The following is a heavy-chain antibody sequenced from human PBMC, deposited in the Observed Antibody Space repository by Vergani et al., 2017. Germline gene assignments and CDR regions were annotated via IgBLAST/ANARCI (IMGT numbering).Heavy chain of an antibody. J-gene: IGHJ6*02. CDR1: GYTFTDHY. Sequence: EVQLVQSGAEVKKPGATMKISCTVSGYTFTDHYMHWVKPAPGKGLEWMGLVDPEDGETIYAEKFKGRVTIAADTSTDTAHLELSSLRSEDTAVYYCATPQSVTTGGMEVWVQGSTVSVSS. CDR3: ATPQSVTTGGMEV. D-gene: IGHD4-17*01. CDR2: VDPEDGET. V-gene: IGHV1-69-2*01.